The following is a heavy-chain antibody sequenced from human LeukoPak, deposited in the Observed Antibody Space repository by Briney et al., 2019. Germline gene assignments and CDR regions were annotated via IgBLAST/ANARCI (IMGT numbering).Heavy chain of an antibody. J-gene: IGHJ4*02. Sequence: GESLKISCKGSGCTFSSYWIGWVRQMPGKGLEWMGIIYPGDSDTRYSPSLQGQVTIPVDTSIGTAYLQWSSLKASGTAIYYCARQNDLRLDYWGQGTLVTVSS. CDR2: IYPGDSDT. CDR1: GCTFSSYW. CDR3: ARQNDLRLDY. D-gene: IGHD3-3*01. V-gene: IGHV5-51*01.